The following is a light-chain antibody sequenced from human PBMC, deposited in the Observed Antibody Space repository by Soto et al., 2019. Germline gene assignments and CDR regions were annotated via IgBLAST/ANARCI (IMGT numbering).Light chain of an antibody. Sequence: NFMLTQPHSVSESPGKTVTISCTRSSGSIASNYVQWYQQRPGSAPTTVIYEDNQRPSGVPDRFSGSIDSSSNSASLTISGLKTEDEADYYCQSYDGSNHVFGTGTKVTVL. J-gene: IGLJ1*01. CDR3: QSYDGSNHV. CDR2: EDN. CDR1: SGSIASNY. V-gene: IGLV6-57*04.